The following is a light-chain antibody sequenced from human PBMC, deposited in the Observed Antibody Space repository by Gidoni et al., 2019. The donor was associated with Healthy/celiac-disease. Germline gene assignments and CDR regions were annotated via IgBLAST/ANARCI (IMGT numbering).Light chain of an antibody. CDR1: SSDVGGYNY. J-gene: IGLJ1*01. V-gene: IGLV2-14*01. Sequence: QSALTQPASVSGSPGQSITISCTGTSSDVGGYNYVSWCQQHPGKAPKFMIYDVTNRPSGVSNRFSGSKSDNTASLTISGLQAEDEANYFCYSYTSSSTPYYVFGPGTKVTVL. CDR3: YSYTSSSTPYYV. CDR2: DVT.